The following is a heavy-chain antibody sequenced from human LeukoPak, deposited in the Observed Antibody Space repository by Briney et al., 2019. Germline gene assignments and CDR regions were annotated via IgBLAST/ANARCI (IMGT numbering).Heavy chain of an antibody. CDR2: IYYSGST. CDR1: GGSISSYY. CDR3: ARVSSSSWYYFDY. Sequence: SETLSLTCTVSGGSISSYYRSWIRQPPGKGLEWIGYIYYSGSTNYNPSLKSRVTISVDTSKNQFSLKLSSVTAADTAVYYCARVSSSSWYYFDYWGQGTLVTVSS. J-gene: IGHJ4*02. V-gene: IGHV4-59*01. D-gene: IGHD6-13*01.